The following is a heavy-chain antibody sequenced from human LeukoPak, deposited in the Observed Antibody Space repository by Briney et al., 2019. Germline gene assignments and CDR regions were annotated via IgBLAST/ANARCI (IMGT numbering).Heavy chain of an antibody. CDR3: ARYCSSTSCPPFDY. CDR2: INHSGST. V-gene: IGHV4-34*01. J-gene: IGHJ4*02. D-gene: IGHD2-2*01. CDR1: GGSISGYY. Sequence: PSETLSLTCTVSGGSISGYYWSWIRQPPGKGLEWIGEINHSGSTNYNPSLKSRVTISVDTSKNQFSLKLSSVTAADTAVYYCARYCSSTSCPPFDYWGQGTLVTVSS.